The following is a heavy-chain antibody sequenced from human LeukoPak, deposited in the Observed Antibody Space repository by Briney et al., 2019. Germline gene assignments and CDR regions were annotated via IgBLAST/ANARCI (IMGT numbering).Heavy chain of an antibody. CDR2: ISSSSSYI. CDR1: GFTFSSYS. Sequence: GGSLRLSCAASGFTFSSYSMNWVRQAPGKGLEWVSSISSSSSYIYYADSVKGRFTISRDNAKNSLYLQMNSLRAEDTAVYYCARDGARAGKIYYYYMDVWGKGTTVTVSS. V-gene: IGHV3-21*01. CDR3: ARDGARAGKIYYYYMDV. D-gene: IGHD6-19*01. J-gene: IGHJ6*03.